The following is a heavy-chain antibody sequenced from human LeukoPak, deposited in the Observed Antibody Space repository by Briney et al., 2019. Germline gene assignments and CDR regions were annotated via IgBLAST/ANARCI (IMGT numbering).Heavy chain of an antibody. V-gene: IGHV3-30*02. CDR2: IWCDGSNK. J-gene: IGHJ5*02. CDR3: AKDLGYCSSTSCYPNWFDP. Sequence: GGSLRLSCAASGFTFSSYGMHWVRQAPGKGLEWVAVIWCDGSNKYYADSVKGRFTISRDNSKNTLYLQMNSLRAEDTAVYYCAKDLGYCSSTSCYPNWFDPWGQGTLVTVSS. D-gene: IGHD2-2*01. CDR1: GFTFSSYG.